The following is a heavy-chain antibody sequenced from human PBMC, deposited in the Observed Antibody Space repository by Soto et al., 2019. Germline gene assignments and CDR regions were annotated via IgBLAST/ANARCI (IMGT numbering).Heavy chain of an antibody. V-gene: IGHV1-18*01. J-gene: IGHJ6*02. CDR2: ISAYNGNT. CDR3: EREAYSSSWPYYYYYGMDL. D-gene: IGHD6-13*01. CDR1: GCTFTSYG. Sequence: GAAVKVSCKASGCTFTSYGISWVRQAPGQGLEWMGWISAYNGNTNYAQKLQSRVTMTTDTSTSTDYMELRSLRSDDTVVYYCEREAYSSSWPYYYYYGMDLWGQGTTVTVSS.